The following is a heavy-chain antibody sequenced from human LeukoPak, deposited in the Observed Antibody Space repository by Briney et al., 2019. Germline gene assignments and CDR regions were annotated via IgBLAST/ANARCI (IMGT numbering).Heavy chain of an antibody. J-gene: IGHJ4*02. CDR1: GFTFSSYG. Sequence: PGGSLRLSCAASGFTFSSYGMHWVRQAPGKGLEWVAFIRYDGSNKYYADSVKGRFTISRDNSKNTLYLQMNSLRAEDTAVYYCAKVPDSSGQWYFDYWGQGTLVTVSS. CDR3: AKVPDSSGQWYFDY. CDR2: IRYDGSNK. V-gene: IGHV3-30*02. D-gene: IGHD3-22*01.